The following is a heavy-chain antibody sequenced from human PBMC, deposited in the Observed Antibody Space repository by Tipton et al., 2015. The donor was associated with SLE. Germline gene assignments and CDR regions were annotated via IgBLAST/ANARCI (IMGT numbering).Heavy chain of an antibody. CDR3: ARDVAAEFDY. CDR2: IYTSGST. Sequence: TLSLTCSVSGDSINSSSYYWNWIRQPAGKGLEWIGRIYTSGSTNYNPSLKSRVTTSVDPAKNQFSLKLTSVTAADTAVYYCARDVAAEFDYWGQGTLVTVSS. J-gene: IGHJ4*02. D-gene: IGHD6-13*01. V-gene: IGHV4-61*02. CDR1: GDSINSSSYY.